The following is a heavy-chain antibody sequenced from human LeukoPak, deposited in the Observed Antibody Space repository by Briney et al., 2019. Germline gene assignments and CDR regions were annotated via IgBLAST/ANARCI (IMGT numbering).Heavy chain of an antibody. CDR2: ISYDGSNK. V-gene: IGHV3-30*03. J-gene: IGHJ4*02. CDR3: ARPYSGTYYPADY. D-gene: IGHD1-26*01. CDR1: GFSFSSYG. Sequence: GGSLRLSCAASGFSFSSYGMHWVRQAPGKGLEWVAVISYDGSNKYYADSVKGRFTISRDNSKNTLYLQMNSLRAEDTAIYYCARPYSGTYYPADYWGQGTLVTVSS.